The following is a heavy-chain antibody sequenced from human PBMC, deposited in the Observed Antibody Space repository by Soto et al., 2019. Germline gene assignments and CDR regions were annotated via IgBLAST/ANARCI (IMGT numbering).Heavy chain of an antibody. J-gene: IGHJ4*02. D-gene: IGHD1-7*01. CDR1: GYDFTTYW. Sequence: GESLKISCKGSGYDFTTYWIGWVRQMPGKGLEWMGGIYPADSDTRYSPSFQGQVTMSADKSISTAYLQWSSLKASDTAVYYCARLDWNYFHFHYWGQGTLVTVSS. V-gene: IGHV5-51*01. CDR2: IYPADSDT. CDR3: ARLDWNYFHFHY.